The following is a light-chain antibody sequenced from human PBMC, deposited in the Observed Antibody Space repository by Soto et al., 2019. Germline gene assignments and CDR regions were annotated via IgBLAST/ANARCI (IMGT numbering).Light chain of an antibody. CDR2: AAS. Sequence: DIQMTQSPSSLSASVGDRVTITCRASQSISSFLNWYQQKPGKAPKPLIYAASSLQSGVPARFSGSGSGIDFTLTIISLQPEDFATYYCQQSYSVPFTFGQGTKLEIK. CDR3: QQSYSVPFT. V-gene: IGKV1-39*01. J-gene: IGKJ2*01. CDR1: QSISSF.